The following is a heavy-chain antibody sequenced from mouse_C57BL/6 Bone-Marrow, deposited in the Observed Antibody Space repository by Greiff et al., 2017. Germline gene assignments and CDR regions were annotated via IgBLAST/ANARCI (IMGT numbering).Heavy chain of an antibody. D-gene: IGHD2-4*01. V-gene: IGHV1-77*01. CDR1: GYTFTDYY. J-gene: IGHJ1*03. Sequence: VKLQESGAELVKPGASVKISCKASGYTFTDYYINWVKQRPGQGLEWFGKIGPGSGSTDHNEKFKGKATLTADKSSSTAYMQLSSLTSEDSAVYFCARGGRLRRYFDVWGTGTTVTVSS. CDR3: ARGGRLRRYFDV. CDR2: IGPGSGST.